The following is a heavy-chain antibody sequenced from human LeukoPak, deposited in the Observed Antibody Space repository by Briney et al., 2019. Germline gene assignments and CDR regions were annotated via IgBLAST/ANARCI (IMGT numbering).Heavy chain of an antibody. CDR1: GGSFRGYY. D-gene: IGHD2-2*01. CDR2: INHSGST. CDR3: ASTERCSTTCPLDY. V-gene: IGHV4-34*01. Sequence: SETLSRTCAVYGGSFRGYYWSWIRQPPGKGLEWIREINHSGSTNYNPSLKSRVTISLDTSMKKFSLKLNSVTAADTAVYYCASTERCSTTCPLDYWGQGTLVTVSS. J-gene: IGHJ4*02.